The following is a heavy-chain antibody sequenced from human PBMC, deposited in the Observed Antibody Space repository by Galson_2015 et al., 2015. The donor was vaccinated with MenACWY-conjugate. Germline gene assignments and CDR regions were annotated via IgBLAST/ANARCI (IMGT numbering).Heavy chain of an antibody. CDR3: AKGRPQDGMDV. J-gene: IGHJ6*02. V-gene: IGHV3-23*01. CDR2: ITGGGGNT. D-gene: IGHD6-6*01. Sequence: SLRLSCAATGFTFSNYAMSWVRQAPGKGLEWVSVITGGGGNTYDADSVEGRFAISRDNSENTRYLQVNRLRAEDTAVYYCAKGRPQDGMDVSGQGTTVTVSS. CDR1: GFTFSNYA.